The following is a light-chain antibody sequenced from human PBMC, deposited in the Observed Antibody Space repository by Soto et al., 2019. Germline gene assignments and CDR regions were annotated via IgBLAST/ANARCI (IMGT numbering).Light chain of an antibody. CDR3: PSYDSSLSGYV. CDR1: SSNIGAGYE. V-gene: IGLV1-40*01. J-gene: IGLJ1*01. Sequence: QSVLTQPPSVSEAPGQRVTISGTGSSSNIGAGYEAHWYQQVPGTAPKLLIYENNNRPSGVPDRFSGSKSGTSASLAITGLQAEDEAEYYCPSYDSSLSGYVFGTGTKVTVL. CDR2: ENN.